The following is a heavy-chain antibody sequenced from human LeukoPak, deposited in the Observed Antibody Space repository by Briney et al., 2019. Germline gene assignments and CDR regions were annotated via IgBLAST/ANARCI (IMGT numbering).Heavy chain of an antibody. CDR2: IYTSGST. Sequence: SETLSLTCTVSGGSISSYYWSWIRQPAGKGLEWIGRIYTSGSTNYNPSLKSRVTMSVDTTKNQFSLMLSTVTAADTAAEYYAVSYYYGSGSYYWRDAFDIWGQGTMVTVSS. V-gene: IGHV4-4*07. CDR1: GGSISSYY. D-gene: IGHD3-10*01. J-gene: IGHJ3*02. CDR3: AVSYYYGSGSYYWRDAFDI.